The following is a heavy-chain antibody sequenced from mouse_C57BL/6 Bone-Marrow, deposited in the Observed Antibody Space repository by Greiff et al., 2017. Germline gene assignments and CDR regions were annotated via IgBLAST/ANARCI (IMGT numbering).Heavy chain of an antibody. CDR1: GFSLTSYG. CDR3: ASHSSGYGWFAY. Sequence: QVQLKESGPGLVQPSQSLSITCTVSGFSLTSYGVHWVRQSPGKGLEWLGVIWSGGSTDYNADFISRLSISKDNSKSQVFFKMNSLQADDTAIYYCASHSSGYGWFAYWGQGTLVTVSA. D-gene: IGHD3-2*02. CDR2: IWSGGST. J-gene: IGHJ3*01. V-gene: IGHV2-2*01.